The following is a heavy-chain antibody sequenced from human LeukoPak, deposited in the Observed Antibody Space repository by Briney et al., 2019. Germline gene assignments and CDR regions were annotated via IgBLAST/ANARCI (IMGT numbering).Heavy chain of an antibody. CDR3: TTNDAFDI. CDR1: RFTFSNAW. Sequence: GGSLRLSCAASRFTFSNAWMNWVRQAPGKRLEWVGRIKRTTDGGTTDYAAPVKGRFIISRDDSKNTLYLQMNSLKTEDTAVYYCTTNDAFDIWGQGTMATVSS. CDR2: IKRTTDGGTT. V-gene: IGHV3-15*01. J-gene: IGHJ3*02.